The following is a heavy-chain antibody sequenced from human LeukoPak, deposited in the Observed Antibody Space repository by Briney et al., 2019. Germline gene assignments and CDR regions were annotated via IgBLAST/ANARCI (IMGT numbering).Heavy chain of an antibody. J-gene: IGHJ6*02. Sequence: SETLSLTCAVYGGSFSGYYWSWIRQPPGKGLEWIGEINHSGSTNYNPSLKSRVTISVDTSKKQFSLKLSSVTAADTAVYYCARFYGDYGMDVWGQGTTVTVSS. CDR3: ARFYGDYGMDV. V-gene: IGHV4-34*01. CDR1: GGSFSGYY. CDR2: INHSGST. D-gene: IGHD4-17*01.